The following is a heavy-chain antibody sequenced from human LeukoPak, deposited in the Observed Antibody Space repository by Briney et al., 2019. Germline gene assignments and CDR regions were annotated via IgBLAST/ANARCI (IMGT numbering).Heavy chain of an antibody. CDR1: GFTFSSYG. J-gene: IGHJ6*03. V-gene: IGHV3-30*03. CDR3: ARHPGDFTGIVKYYYMDV. CDR2: ISYDGSNK. Sequence: GGSLRLSCAASGFTFSSYGMPWVRQAPGKGLEWVAIISYDGSNKYYGDSVKGRFTISRDNSNNTLFLQMNSLRLEDTAVYYCARHPGDFTGIVKYYYMDVWGKGTTVTVS. D-gene: IGHD1-26*01.